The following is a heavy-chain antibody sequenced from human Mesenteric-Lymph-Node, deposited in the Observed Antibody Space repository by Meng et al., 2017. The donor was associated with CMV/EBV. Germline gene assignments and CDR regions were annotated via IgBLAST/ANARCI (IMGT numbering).Heavy chain of an antibody. Sequence: GESLKISCAASGFTFSSYEMNWVRQAPGKGLEWVSYITSSGSTIYYADSVKGRFTISRDSAKNSLYLQMNILRAEDTAVYYCARERRDAFDIWGQGTMVTVSS. J-gene: IGHJ3*02. CDR1: GFTFSSYE. V-gene: IGHV3-48*03. CDR3: ARERRDAFDI. CDR2: ITSSGSTI.